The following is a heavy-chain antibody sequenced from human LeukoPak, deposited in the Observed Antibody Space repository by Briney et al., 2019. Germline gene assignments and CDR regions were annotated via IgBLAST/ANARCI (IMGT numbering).Heavy chain of an antibody. Sequence: PGGSLRLSCAASGFTFSSYGMHWVRQAPGKGLEWVAVISYDGSNKYYADSVKGRFTISRDNSKNTLYLQMNSLRAEDTAVYYCARDRGNWNYVAYGMDVWGQGTTVTVSS. CDR1: GFTFSSYG. V-gene: IGHV3-30*03. CDR2: ISYDGSNK. J-gene: IGHJ6*02. CDR3: ARDRGNWNYVAYGMDV. D-gene: IGHD1-7*01.